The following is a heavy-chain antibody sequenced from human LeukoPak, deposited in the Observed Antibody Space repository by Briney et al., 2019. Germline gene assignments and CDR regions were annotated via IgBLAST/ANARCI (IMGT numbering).Heavy chain of an antibody. CDR1: GYTFTTYD. J-gene: IGHJ4*02. V-gene: IGHV1-8*03. D-gene: IGHD4-17*01. Sequence: GASVKVSCKASGYTFTTYDINWVRQATGQGLEWMGWMNPNSGNTGYAQKFQGRVTIELTSLRSEDTAVYYCARGRPFDGDYPRIFDSWGQGTLVTVSS. CDR2: MNPNSGNT. CDR3: ARGRPFDGDYPRIFDS.